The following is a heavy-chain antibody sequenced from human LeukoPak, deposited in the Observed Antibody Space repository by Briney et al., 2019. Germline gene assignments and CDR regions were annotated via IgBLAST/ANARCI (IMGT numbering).Heavy chain of an antibody. Sequence: GGSLRLSCAASGFTFSNYWMSWVRQAPGKGLEWVAHINQDGSEEHYMDSVRARFIISRDNAKNSLSLQMDSLRAEDTAVYYCVRDGGVSGYDLLDYWGQGTLVTVSS. CDR3: VRDGGVSGYDLLDY. D-gene: IGHD5-12*01. V-gene: IGHV3-7*01. CDR2: INQDGSEE. J-gene: IGHJ4*02. CDR1: GFTFSNYW.